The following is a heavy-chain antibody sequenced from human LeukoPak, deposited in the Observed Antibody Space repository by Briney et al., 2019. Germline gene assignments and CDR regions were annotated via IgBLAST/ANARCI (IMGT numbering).Heavy chain of an antibody. Sequence: ASVKVSCKASGYTFTGYYMHWVRQVPGQGLEWMGWINPNSGGTKYAQKFQGRVTMTRDTSISTAYMELSSLRSDDTAVYYCARAEAIDYCGQGTLVTVSS. CDR3: ARAEAIDY. J-gene: IGHJ4*02. CDR1: GYTFTGYY. CDR2: INPNSGGT. V-gene: IGHV1-2*02.